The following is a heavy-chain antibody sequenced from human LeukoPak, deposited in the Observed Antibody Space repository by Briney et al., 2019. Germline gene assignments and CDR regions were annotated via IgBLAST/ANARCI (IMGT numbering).Heavy chain of an antibody. D-gene: IGHD2-2*01. CDR1: GFTFSSYS. J-gene: IGHJ4*02. CDR2: ISSSSSYI. CDR3: ARAPWEGVPAARPKALDY. Sequence: GGSLRLSCAASGFTFSSYSMNWVRQAPGRGLEWVSSISSSSSYIYYADSVKGRFTISRDNAKNSLYLQMNSLRAEDTAVYYCARAPWEGVPAARPKALDYWGQGTLVTVSS. V-gene: IGHV3-21*01.